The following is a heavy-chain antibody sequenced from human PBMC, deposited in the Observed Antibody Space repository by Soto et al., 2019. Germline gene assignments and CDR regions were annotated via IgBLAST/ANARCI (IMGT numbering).Heavy chain of an antibody. Sequence: QVQLVESGGGVVQPGRSLRLSCAASGFTFSSNAMHWVRQAPGKGLEWVAVISYDGSNKYYADSVKGRFTISRDNSKNTLYLQMNSLRAEDTAVYYCARVASSKGGMDVWGQGTTVTVSS. CDR3: ARVASSKGGMDV. CDR2: ISYDGSNK. J-gene: IGHJ6*02. CDR1: GFTFSSNA. V-gene: IGHV3-30-3*01.